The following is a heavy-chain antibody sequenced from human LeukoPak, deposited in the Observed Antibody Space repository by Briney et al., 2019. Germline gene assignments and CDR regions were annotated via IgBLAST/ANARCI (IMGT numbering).Heavy chain of an antibody. V-gene: IGHV4-61*02. D-gene: IGHD3-3*01. CDR1: GGSISSGSYY. CDR3: ARDNPAYDFWSGYYHNWFDP. Sequence: PSQTLSLTCTVSGGSISSGSYYWSWIRQPAGKGLEWIGGIYTSGSTNYNPSLKSRVTISVDTSKSQFSLKLSSVTAADTAVYYCARDNPAYDFWSGYYHNWFDPWGQGTLVTVSS. J-gene: IGHJ5*02. CDR2: IYTSGST.